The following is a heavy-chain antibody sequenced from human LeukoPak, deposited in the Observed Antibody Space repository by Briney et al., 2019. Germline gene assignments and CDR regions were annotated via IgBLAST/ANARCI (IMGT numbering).Heavy chain of an antibody. CDR1: GFTFSSYW. Sequence: PGGPLRLSCAASGFTFSSYWMSWVRQAPGKGLEWVANIKQDGSEKYYADSVKGRFTISRDNSKNTLYLQMNSLRAEDTAVYYCAKGIQLWFSDAFDIWGQGTMVTVSS. V-gene: IGHV3-7*01. J-gene: IGHJ3*02. CDR3: AKGIQLWFSDAFDI. CDR2: IKQDGSEK. D-gene: IGHD5-18*01.